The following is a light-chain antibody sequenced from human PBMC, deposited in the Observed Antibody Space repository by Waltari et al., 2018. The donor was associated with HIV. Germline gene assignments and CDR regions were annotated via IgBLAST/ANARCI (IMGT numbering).Light chain of an antibody. CDR2: EAS. J-gene: IGKJ1*01. CDR3: QQYNDYWT. CDR1: QSIGMW. V-gene: IGKV1-5*03. Sequence: DIQMTQSTCTLSASVGDRVTITCRASQSIGMWLAWYQQKPGTAPNLLISEASSLGSGVPSRFSGSGSGTEFTLTISSLQPDDFATYYCQQYNDYWTFGQGTKVEVK.